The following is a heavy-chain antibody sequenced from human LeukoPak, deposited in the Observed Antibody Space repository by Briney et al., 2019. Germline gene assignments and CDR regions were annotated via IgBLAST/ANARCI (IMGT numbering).Heavy chain of an antibody. CDR1: GYTFTSYA. CDR2: INTNTGNP. V-gene: IGHV7-4-1*02. CDR3: AREGEGYCSSTSCYKCLCDY. D-gene: IGHD2-2*02. Sequence: ASVKVSSKASGYTFTSYAMNWVRQAPGQGLEWMGWINTNTGNPTYAQGFTGRFVFSLDTSVSTAYLQISSLKAEDTAVYYCAREGEGYCSSTSCYKCLCDYWGQGTLVTVSS. J-gene: IGHJ4*02.